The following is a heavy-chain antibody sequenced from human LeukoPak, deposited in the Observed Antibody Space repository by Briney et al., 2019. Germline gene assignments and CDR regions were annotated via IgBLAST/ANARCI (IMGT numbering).Heavy chain of an antibody. V-gene: IGHV3-23*01. D-gene: IGHD6-19*01. J-gene: IGHJ6*02. CDR2: GGST. CDR3: AKDGYSSGWSSTDYYGMDV. Sequence: GGSTYYADSVKGRFTISRDNSKNTLYLQMNSLRAEDTAVYYCAKDGYSSGWSSTDYYGMDVWGQGTTVTVSS.